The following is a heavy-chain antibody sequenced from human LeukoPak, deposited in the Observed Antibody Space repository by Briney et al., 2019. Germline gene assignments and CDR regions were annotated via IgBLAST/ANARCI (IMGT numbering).Heavy chain of an antibody. Sequence: ASVKVSCKVSGSTLTELSMHWVRQAPGKGLEWMGGFDPEDGETIYAQKFQGRVTMTEDTSTDTAYMELSSLRSEDTAVYYCATHMITFGGVIVTLDYWGQGTLVTVSS. CDR1: GSTLTELS. J-gene: IGHJ4*02. CDR3: ATHMITFGGVIVTLDY. CDR2: FDPEDGET. V-gene: IGHV1-24*01. D-gene: IGHD3-16*02.